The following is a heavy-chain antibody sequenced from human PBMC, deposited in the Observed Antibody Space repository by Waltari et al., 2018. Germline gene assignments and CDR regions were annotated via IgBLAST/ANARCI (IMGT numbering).Heavy chain of an antibody. Sequence: GGGLVQTGGSLRLSCAASGFTFSSYEMNWVRQAPGKGLEWVSYISSGGSNIFYAESVKGRFTISRDNAKNSLYLQMNSLRVEDTAVYYCTRERSVTGKGNLDYWGQGTLVTVSS. D-gene: IGHD3-10*01. J-gene: IGHJ4*02. CDR1: GFTFSSYE. V-gene: IGHV3-48*03. CDR3: TRERSVTGKGNLDY. CDR2: ISSGGSNI.